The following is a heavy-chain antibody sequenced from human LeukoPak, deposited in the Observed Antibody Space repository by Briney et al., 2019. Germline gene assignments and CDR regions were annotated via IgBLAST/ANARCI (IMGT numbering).Heavy chain of an antibody. CDR2: IIPILGIA. V-gene: IGHV1-69*04. Sequence: VASVKVSCKASGGTFSSYAISWVRQAPGQGLEWMGRIIPILGIANYAQKFQGRVTITADKSTSTAYMELSSLRSEDTAVYYCASNDYVWGSYRWSFDYWGQGTLVTVSS. CDR1: GGTFSSYA. D-gene: IGHD3-16*02. CDR3: ASNDYVWGSYRWSFDY. J-gene: IGHJ4*02.